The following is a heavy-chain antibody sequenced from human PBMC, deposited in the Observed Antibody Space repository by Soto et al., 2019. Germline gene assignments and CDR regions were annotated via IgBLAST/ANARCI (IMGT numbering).Heavy chain of an antibody. CDR2: INPNSGDT. D-gene: IGHD2-2*01. CDR3: ATSGSCSSTSGYAFDI. Sequence: QVPLVQSGAEVKKPGASVKVSCQASGYTFTGYHMHWVRQAPGQGLEWMGWINPNSGDTNYAQNFQGWVTMTRDTSISSAYMELSSLRSDATAVYYCATSGSCSSTSGYAFDIWGQGTMVTVSS. CDR1: GYTFTGYH. J-gene: IGHJ3*02. V-gene: IGHV1-2*04.